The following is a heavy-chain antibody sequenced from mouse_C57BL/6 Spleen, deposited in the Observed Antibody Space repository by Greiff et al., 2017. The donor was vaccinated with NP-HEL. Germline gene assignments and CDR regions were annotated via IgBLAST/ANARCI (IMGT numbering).Heavy chain of an antibody. CDR1: GYTFTDYE. CDR3: TRRKSAMDY. J-gene: IGHJ4*01. Sequence: VQLQESGAELVRPGASVTLSCKASGYTFTDYEMHWVKQTPVHGLEWIGAIDPETGGTAYNQKFKGKAILTADKSSSTAYMELRSLTSEDSAVYYCTRRKSAMDYWGQGTSVTVSS. V-gene: IGHV1-15*01. CDR2: IDPETGGT.